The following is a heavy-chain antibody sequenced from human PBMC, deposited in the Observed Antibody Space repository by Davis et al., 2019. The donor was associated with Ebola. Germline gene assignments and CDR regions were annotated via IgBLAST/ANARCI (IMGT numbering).Heavy chain of an antibody. D-gene: IGHD3-22*01. CDR2: IYYSGST. CDR1: GGSISSYY. Sequence: SETLSLTCTVSGGSISSYYWSWIRQPPGKGLEWIGYIYYSGSTNYNPPLKSRVTISVDTSKNQFSLKLSSVTAADTAVYYCARETRSYYYDSSGYYSTFAFDIWGQGTMVTVSS. V-gene: IGHV4-59*01. J-gene: IGHJ3*02. CDR3: ARETRSYYYDSSGYYSTFAFDI.